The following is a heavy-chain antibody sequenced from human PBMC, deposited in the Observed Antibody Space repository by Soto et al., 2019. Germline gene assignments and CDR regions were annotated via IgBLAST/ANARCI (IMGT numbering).Heavy chain of an antibody. D-gene: IGHD3-10*01. CDR3: ARDLTSGSSSGTYYYYGMDV. CDR1: GGSVSSDTHY. J-gene: IGHJ6*02. Sequence: SETLSLTCTVSGGSVSSDTHYWSWIRQPPGKRLEWIGFIYSSGSTNYNPSLKSRVTISVDTSKNQFSLKLSSVTAADTAVYYCARDLTSGSSSGTYYYYGMDVWGQGTTVTVSS. CDR2: IYSSGST. V-gene: IGHV4-61*01.